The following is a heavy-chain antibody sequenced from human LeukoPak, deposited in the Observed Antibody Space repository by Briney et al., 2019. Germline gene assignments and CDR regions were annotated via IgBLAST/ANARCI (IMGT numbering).Heavy chain of an antibody. CDR1: GYTFTGYY. D-gene: IGHD4-17*01. CDR2: INPNSGGT. CDR3: ARLGHGDDGFDY. J-gene: IGHJ4*02. V-gene: IGHV1-2*02. Sequence: ASVKVSCTASGYTFTGYYIHWGRQAPGQGLEWMGWINPNSGGTNYAQRFQGRVTMTRDTSISTVDMELSRLRSDDTAVYYCARLGHGDDGFDYWGQGTLVTVSS.